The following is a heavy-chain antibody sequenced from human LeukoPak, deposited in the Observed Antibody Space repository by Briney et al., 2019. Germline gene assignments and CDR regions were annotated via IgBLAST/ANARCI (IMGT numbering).Heavy chain of an antibody. CDR1: GYTFTSYY. Sequence: ASVKVSCKASGYTFTSYYMHWVRQAPGQGLEWMGIINPSGGSTSYAQKFQGRVTMTRDTSTSTVYMELSRLRSEDTAVYYCPRDRTKGIAAAGIDYWGQGTLVTVSS. D-gene: IGHD6-13*01. CDR2: INPSGGST. CDR3: PRDRTKGIAAAGIDY. J-gene: IGHJ4*02. V-gene: IGHV1-46*01.